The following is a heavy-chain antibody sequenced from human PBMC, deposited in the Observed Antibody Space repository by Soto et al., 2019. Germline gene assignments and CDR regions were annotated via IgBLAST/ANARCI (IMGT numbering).Heavy chain of an antibody. J-gene: IGHJ4*02. CDR3: AKFFAETGGSSGWPWSFHY. D-gene: IGHD6-25*01. V-gene: IGHV3-23*01. CDR1: GFTFSSYA. Sequence: EVQLLESGGGLVQPGRSLRVSCAASGFTFSSYAMSWVRQAPGKGLEWVSAISGSGGTTYYADPVKGRFTISRDNSESTLSLQMNSLRVEDTAIYYCAKFFAETGGSSGWPWSFHYWGQGSLVTVSS. CDR2: ISGSGGTT.